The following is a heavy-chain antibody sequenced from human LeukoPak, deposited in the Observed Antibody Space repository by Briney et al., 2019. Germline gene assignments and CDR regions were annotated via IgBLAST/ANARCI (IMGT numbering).Heavy chain of an antibody. CDR3: ARVTGRTITHRGSYFDY. J-gene: IGHJ4*02. CDR2: IYHSGST. Sequence: AETLSLTGTVSGYSISSGYYWGWIRQPPGKGLEWIGSIYHSGSTYYNPSLKSRVTISVDTSKNQFSLKLSSVTAADTAVYYCARVTGRTITHRGSYFDYWGQGTLVTVSS. CDR1: GYSISSGYY. D-gene: IGHD1-26*01. V-gene: IGHV4-38-2*02.